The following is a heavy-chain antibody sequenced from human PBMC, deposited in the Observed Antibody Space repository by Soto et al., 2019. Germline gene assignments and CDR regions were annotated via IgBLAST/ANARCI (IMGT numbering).Heavy chain of an antibody. Sequence: QVQLVESGGGVVQPGRSLKISCAASGFTFSTYGMHWVRQAPGEGLEWVAVISNDGSRKYCADSVKGRFTISRDNSENTVYLQMSSLRAEDTAVYYCERDKRTSWSTDYWGQGTLVTVSS. CDR1: GFTFSTYG. D-gene: IGHD2-2*01. J-gene: IGHJ4*02. V-gene: IGHV3-30*03. CDR2: ISNDGSRK. CDR3: ERDKRTSWSTDY.